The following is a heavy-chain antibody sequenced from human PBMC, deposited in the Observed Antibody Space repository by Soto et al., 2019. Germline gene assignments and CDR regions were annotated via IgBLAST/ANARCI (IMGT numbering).Heavy chain of an antibody. V-gene: IGHV1-18*01. CDR1: GYTFTSYG. D-gene: IGHD4-17*01. CDR2: ISDYNGDT. J-gene: IGHJ4*02. Sequence: QVQLVQSGAEVKKPGASVKVSCKASGYTFTSYGISWVRQAPGQGLEWMGWISDYNGDTNYAQKLQARVTMTTDTSTSTTYRELGSLGSEDTGVDYWAREGTRATTGDWDTPDYGSQGTLVTLSS. CDR3: AREGTRATTGDWDTPDY.